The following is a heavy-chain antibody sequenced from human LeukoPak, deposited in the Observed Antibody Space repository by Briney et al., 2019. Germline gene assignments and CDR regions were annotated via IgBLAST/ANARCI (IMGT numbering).Heavy chain of an antibody. D-gene: IGHD1-26*01. CDR2: INSDGNST. Sequence: GGSLRLSCAASGFTFSSYEMNWVRQAPGKGLVWVSRINSDGNSTSYADSVKGRFTISRDNAKNTLYLQMNSLRAEDTAVYYCASLGRSFDYWGQGTLVTVSS. CDR1: GFTFSSYE. J-gene: IGHJ4*02. V-gene: IGHV3-74*01. CDR3: ASLGRSFDY.